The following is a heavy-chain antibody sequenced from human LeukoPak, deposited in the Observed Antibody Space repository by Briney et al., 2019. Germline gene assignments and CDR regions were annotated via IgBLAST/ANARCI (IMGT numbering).Heavy chain of an antibody. Sequence: GASVKVSCKASGGTFSSYAISWVRQAPGQGLEWMGRIIPIFGTANYAQKFQGRVTITADESTSTAYMELSSLRSEDTAVYYCATIPREGYDFWSAYYYYYMDVWGKGTTVTVSS. V-gene: IGHV1-69*13. CDR3: ATIPREGYDFWSAYYYYYMDV. CDR2: IIPIFGTA. D-gene: IGHD3-3*01. CDR1: GGTFSSYA. J-gene: IGHJ6*03.